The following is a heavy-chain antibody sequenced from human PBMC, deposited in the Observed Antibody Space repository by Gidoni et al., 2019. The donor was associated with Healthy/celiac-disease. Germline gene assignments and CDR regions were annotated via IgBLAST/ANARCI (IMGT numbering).Heavy chain of an antibody. V-gene: IGHV3-23*01. CDR1: GFTFSSYA. Sequence: EVQLLESGGGLVQPGGSLRLSCAASGFTFSSYAMSGVRQAPGKGLEWFSAISGSGGSTYYADSVKGRFTISRDNSKNTLYLQINSLRAEDTAVYYCAKDDDRSGDIVVVPAATLGAFDIWGQGTMVTVSS. J-gene: IGHJ3*02. CDR2: ISGSGGST. D-gene: IGHD2-2*01. CDR3: AKDDDRSGDIVVVPAATLGAFDI.